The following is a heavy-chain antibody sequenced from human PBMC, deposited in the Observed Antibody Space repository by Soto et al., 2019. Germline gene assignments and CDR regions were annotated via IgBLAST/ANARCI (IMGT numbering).Heavy chain of an antibody. Sequence: SETLSLTCTVSGGSISSYYWSWIRQPPGKGLEWIGYIYYSGSTNYNPSLKSRVTISVDTSKNQFSLKLSSVTAADTAVYYCARGMVTMIDRFDYWGQGTLVTVS. CDR1: GGSISSYY. CDR3: ARGMVTMIDRFDY. V-gene: IGHV4-59*01. CDR2: IYYSGST. D-gene: IGHD3-22*01. J-gene: IGHJ4*02.